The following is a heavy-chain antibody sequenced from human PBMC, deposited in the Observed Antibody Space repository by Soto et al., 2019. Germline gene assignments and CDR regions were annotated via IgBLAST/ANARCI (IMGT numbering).Heavy chain of an antibody. CDR1: GFTFSSYG. J-gene: IGHJ4*02. CDR2: IWYDGSNK. D-gene: IGHD1-26*01. Sequence: PGGSLRLSCAASGFTFSSYGMHWVRQAPGKGLEWVAVIWYDGSNKYYADSVKGRFTISRDNSKNTLYLQMNSLRAEDTAVYYCARSEGGSYYFDYWGQGTLVTVSS. V-gene: IGHV3-33*01. CDR3: ARSEGGSYYFDY.